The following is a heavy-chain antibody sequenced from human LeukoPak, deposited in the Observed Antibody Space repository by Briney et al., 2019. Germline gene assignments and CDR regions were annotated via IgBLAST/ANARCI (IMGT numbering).Heavy chain of an antibody. V-gene: IGHV1-2*02. J-gene: IGHJ4*02. CDR1: VYTFTDYY. CDR2: INPYNGDT. D-gene: IGHD1-1*01. CDR3: ARNEGGANYYFDF. Sequence: ASVTVSCKASVYTFTDYYLHWVRQAPGQGLEWMGWINPYNGDTSYSQKFQGRVTLTRDMSISTAYMDLSSLQSDDTAVYFCARNEGGANYYFDFWGRGTLVTVSS.